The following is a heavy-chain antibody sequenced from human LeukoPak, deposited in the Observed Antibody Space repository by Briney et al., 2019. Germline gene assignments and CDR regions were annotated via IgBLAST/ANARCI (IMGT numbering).Heavy chain of an antibody. J-gene: IGHJ3*02. Sequence: PSETLSLTCGVYGVASSGNYWSWIRQSPGRGLEWIGEINHSGSTNYNPSLKSQVIISIDTSKNQFSLKLSSVTAADTAVYYCARDYGDYLGSDAFDIWGQGTMVTVSS. CDR3: ARDYGDYLGSDAFDI. V-gene: IGHV4-34*01. CDR2: INHSGST. CDR1: GVASSGNY. D-gene: IGHD4-17*01.